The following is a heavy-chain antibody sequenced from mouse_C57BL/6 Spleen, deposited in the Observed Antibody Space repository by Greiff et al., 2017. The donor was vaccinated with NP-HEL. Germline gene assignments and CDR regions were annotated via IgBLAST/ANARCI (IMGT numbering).Heavy chain of an antibody. CDR2: INPGSGGT. J-gene: IGHJ1*03. Sequence: QVQLQQPGAELVRPGTSVKVSCKAFGYAFTNYLIEWVKQRPGQGLEWIGVINPGSGGTNYNEKFKGKATLTADKSSSTAYMQLSSLTSEDSAVYFCARKNYYGSSVWYFDVWGTGTTVTVSS. CDR3: ARKNYYGSSVWYFDV. CDR1: GYAFTNYL. D-gene: IGHD1-1*01. V-gene: IGHV1-54*01.